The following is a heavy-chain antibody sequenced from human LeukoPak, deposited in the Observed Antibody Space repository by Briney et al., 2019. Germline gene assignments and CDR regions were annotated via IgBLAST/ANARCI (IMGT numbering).Heavy chain of an antibody. CDR1: GDTFTTYY. D-gene: IGHD2-2*01. CDR2: INPSGDST. CDR3: ARGSSAAPGQASWFDP. Sequence: ASVKVSCKASGDTFTTYYMHWVRQAPGQGPEWMGIINPSGDSTNYAQKFQGRVTMTRDTSTSTVYMDLSSLRSEDTAVYYCARGSSAAPGQASWFDPWGQGTLVTVSS. J-gene: IGHJ5*02. V-gene: IGHV1-46*01.